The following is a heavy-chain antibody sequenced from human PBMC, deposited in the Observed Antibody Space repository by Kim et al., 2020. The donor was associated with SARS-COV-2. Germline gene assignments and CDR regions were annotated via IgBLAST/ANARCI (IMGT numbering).Heavy chain of an antibody. D-gene: IGHD4-17*01. V-gene: IGHV4-59*01. J-gene: IGHJ3*02. Sequence: PSLKSRVTISLDTSKNQYSLKLNSVTAADTAVYYCARDPSDLIEYGGFDIWGQGTMVTLSS. CDR3: ARDPSDLIEYGGFDI.